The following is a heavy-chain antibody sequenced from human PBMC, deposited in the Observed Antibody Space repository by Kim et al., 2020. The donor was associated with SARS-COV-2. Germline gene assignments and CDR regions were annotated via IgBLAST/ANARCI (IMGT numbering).Heavy chain of an antibody. CDR3: ARVGVTGTTWGDY. CDR2: INPNSGGT. V-gene: IGHV1-2*02. D-gene: IGHD1-7*01. J-gene: IGHJ4*02. Sequence: ASVKVSCKASGYTFTGYYMHCVRQAPGQGLEWMGWINPNSGGTNYAQKFQGRVTMTRDTSISTAYMELSRLRSDDTAVYYCARVGVTGTTWGDYWGQGTLFTVSS. CDR1: GYTFTGYY.